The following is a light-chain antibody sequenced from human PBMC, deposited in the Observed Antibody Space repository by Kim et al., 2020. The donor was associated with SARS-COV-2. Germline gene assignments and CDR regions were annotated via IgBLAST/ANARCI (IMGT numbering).Light chain of an antibody. V-gene: IGLV1-51*01. J-gene: IGLJ2*01. CDR1: SSNIGNNY. CDR2: DNN. Sequence: GGKVTISCSGSSSNIGNNYVSWYQQVPGTSPKLLIFDNNRRRSGIPDRFSGSKSGTSATLGITGLQTGDEADYYCETWDSSLSAVLFGGGTQLTVL. CDR3: ETWDSSLSAVL.